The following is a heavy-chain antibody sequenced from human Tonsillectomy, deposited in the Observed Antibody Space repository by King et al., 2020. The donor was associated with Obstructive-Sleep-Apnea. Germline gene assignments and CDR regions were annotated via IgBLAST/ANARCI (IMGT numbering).Heavy chain of an antibody. CDR1: GFTFSEHY. D-gene: IGHD1-26*01. Sequence: QLVQSGGGLVQTGGSLRLSCAASGFTFSEHYMDWVRQAPGKGPEGVGRIKHKDNKYTTEYAASVKGRFTISRDDSQNSLYLQMNSLRTEDTAVYYCAKDLGSPIVGTQWGQGTPVTV. J-gene: IGHJ4*02. CDR2: IKHKDNKYTT. CDR3: AKDLGSPIVGTQ. V-gene: IGHV3-72*01.